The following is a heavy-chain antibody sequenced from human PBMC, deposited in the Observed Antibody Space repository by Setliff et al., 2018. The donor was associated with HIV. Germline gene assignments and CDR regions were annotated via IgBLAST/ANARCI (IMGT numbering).Heavy chain of an antibody. J-gene: IGHJ3*02. CDR1: GGSISSHY. D-gene: IGHD6-6*01. V-gene: IGHV4-59*11. Sequence: SETLSLTCTVSGGSISSHYWSWIRQPPGKGLEWIGSIYYSGSTNYNPSLKSRVTISVDTSKNQFSLKLSSVTAADTAVYYCARDLEFSSSFDAFDIWGQGTMVTVSS. CDR2: IYYSGST. CDR3: ARDLEFSSSFDAFDI.